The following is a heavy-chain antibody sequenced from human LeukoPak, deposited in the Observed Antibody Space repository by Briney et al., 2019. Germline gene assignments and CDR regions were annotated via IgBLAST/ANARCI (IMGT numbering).Heavy chain of an antibody. J-gene: IGHJ4*02. V-gene: IGHV4-39*01. D-gene: IGHD3-22*01. Sequence: SETLSLTCTVSGGSISSSSYYWGWIRQPPGKGLEWIGSIYYSGSTYYNPSLKSRVTISVDTSKNQFSLKLSSVTAADTAVYYCASGYYDSSGYMYYFDYWGQGTLVTVSS. CDR2: IYYSGST. CDR3: ASGYYDSSGYMYYFDY. CDR1: GGSISSSSYY.